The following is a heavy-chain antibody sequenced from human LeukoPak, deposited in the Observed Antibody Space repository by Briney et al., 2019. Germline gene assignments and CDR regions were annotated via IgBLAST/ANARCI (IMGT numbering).Heavy chain of an antibody. Sequence: GGSLRLSCAASGFTFSNFAMSWVRQAPGKGLEWVSAISGSDGSTYYADSVKGRFTISRDNSKNTLYLQMNSLRAEDTAVYYCAKVGHSGSGSYGDWGQGTLVTVSS. CDR1: GFTFSNFA. J-gene: IGHJ4*02. V-gene: IGHV3-23*01. CDR3: AKVGHSGSGSYGD. CDR2: ISGSDGST. D-gene: IGHD3-10*01.